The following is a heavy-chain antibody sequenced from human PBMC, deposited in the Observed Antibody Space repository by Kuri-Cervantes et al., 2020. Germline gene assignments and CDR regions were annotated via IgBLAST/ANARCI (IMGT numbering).Heavy chain of an antibody. D-gene: IGHD3-3*01. Sequence: GSLRLSCTVSGGSISSYYWSWIRQPPGKGLEWIGYIYYSGSTNYNPSLKSRVTISVDTSKNQFSLKPSSVTAADTAVYYDPSTRITIFGVVIRRRFPDAFDIWGQGTMVTVSS. CDR2: IYYSGST. V-gene: IGHV4-59*01. CDR3: PSTRITIFGVVIRRRFPDAFDI. CDR1: GGSISSYY. J-gene: IGHJ3*02.